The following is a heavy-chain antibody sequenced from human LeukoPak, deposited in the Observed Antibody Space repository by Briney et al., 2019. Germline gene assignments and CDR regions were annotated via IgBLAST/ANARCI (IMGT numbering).Heavy chain of an antibody. CDR3: ATSGYDSSGYYYVLDY. V-gene: IGHV1-2*02. CDR1: GYTFTGYY. J-gene: IGHJ4*02. CDR2: INPSSGGT. D-gene: IGHD3-22*01. Sequence: ASVKVSCKPSGYTFTGYYMHWVRQAPGQVLEWMGWINPSSGGTNYPQKFQGRVTMTRDTSLSTAYMEVSGLRSDDTAVYYCATSGYDSSGYYYVLDYWGQGTLVTVSS.